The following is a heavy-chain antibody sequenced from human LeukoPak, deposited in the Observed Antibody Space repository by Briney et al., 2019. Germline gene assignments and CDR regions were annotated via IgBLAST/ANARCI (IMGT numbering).Heavy chain of an antibody. CDR3: ARGYEGNYYYYYGMDV. D-gene: IGHD1-1*01. CDR1: GGSISSGGYS. Sequence: SETLSLTCAVSGGSISSGGYSWSWIRQPPGKGLEWIGYIYHSGSTYYNPPLKSRVTISVDRSKNQFSLKLSSVTAADTAVYYCARGYEGNYYYYYGMDVWGKGTTVTVSS. V-gene: IGHV4-30-2*01. J-gene: IGHJ6*04. CDR2: IYHSGST.